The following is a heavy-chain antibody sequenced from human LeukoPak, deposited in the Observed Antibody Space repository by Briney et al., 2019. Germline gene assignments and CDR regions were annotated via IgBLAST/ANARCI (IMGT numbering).Heavy chain of an antibody. J-gene: IGHJ3*02. CDR1: GDSVSSNSAA. V-gene: IGHV6-1*01. CDR3: ARSSGWLQFNADDAFDI. Sequence: SQTLSLTCAISGDSVSSNSAAWNWIRQSPSRGLEWLGRTYYRSKWYNDYAVSVKSRITINPDTSKNQFSLQLNSVTPEDTAVYYCARSSGWLQFNADDAFDIWGQGTMVTVSS. CDR2: TYYRSKWYN. D-gene: IGHD5-24*01.